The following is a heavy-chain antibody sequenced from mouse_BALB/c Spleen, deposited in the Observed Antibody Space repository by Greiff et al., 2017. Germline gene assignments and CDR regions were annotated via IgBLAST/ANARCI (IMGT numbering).Heavy chain of an antibody. CDR3: AKNYGSFYAMDY. CDR1: GFSLTSYG. D-gene: IGHD1-1*01. J-gene: IGHJ4*01. Sequence: VQLQQSGPSLVQPSQSLSITCTVSGFSLTSYGVHWVRQSPGKGLEWLGVIWRGGSTDYNAAFMSRLSITKDNSKSQVFFKMNSLQADDTAIYYCAKNYGSFYAMDYWGQGTSVTVSS. CDR2: IWRGGST. V-gene: IGHV2-5-1*01.